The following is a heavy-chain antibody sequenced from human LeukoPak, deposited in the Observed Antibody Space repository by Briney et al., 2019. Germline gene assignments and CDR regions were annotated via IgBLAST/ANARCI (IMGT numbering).Heavy chain of an antibody. Sequence: GASVKVSCKASGYTFTSYGISWVRQAPGQGLEWMGWISAYNGNTNYAQKLQGRVTMTRNTSISTAYMELSSLRSEDTAVYYCARVVRDYYYYYYMDVWGKGTTVTISS. CDR2: ISAYNGNT. V-gene: IGHV1-18*01. D-gene: IGHD3-10*01. CDR3: ARVVRDYYYYYYMDV. CDR1: GYTFTSYG. J-gene: IGHJ6*03.